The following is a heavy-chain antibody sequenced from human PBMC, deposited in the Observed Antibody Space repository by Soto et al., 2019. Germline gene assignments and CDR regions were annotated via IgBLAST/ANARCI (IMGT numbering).Heavy chain of an antibody. CDR3: ARVGRLRFLEWRYYYGMDV. Sequence: SETLSLTCTVSGGSISSSSYYWGWIRQPPGKGLEWIGSIYYSGSTYYNPSLKSRVTISVDTSKNQFSLKLSSVTAADTAVYYCARVGRLRFLEWRYYYGMDVWGQGTTVTSP. CDR1: GGSISSSSYY. J-gene: IGHJ6*02. D-gene: IGHD3-3*01. CDR2: IYYSGST. V-gene: IGHV4-39*01.